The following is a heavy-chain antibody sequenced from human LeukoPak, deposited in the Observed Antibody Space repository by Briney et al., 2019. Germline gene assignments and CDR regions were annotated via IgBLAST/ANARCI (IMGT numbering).Heavy chain of an antibody. J-gene: IGHJ4*02. V-gene: IGHV3-74*01. Sequence: GGSLRLSCEASGFTFRNYWMNWVRQAPGKGLMWVSQISTDGSQTFYADSVKGRFTISRDNAKNTLFLQMDSLRPEDTAVYYCVRSLRSADFWGQGTLVTVSS. CDR2: ISTDGSQT. CDR3: VRSLRSADF. CDR1: GFTFRNYW.